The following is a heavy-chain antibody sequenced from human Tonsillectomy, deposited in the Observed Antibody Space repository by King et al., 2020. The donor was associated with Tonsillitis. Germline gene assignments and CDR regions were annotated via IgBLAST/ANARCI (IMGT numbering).Heavy chain of an antibody. J-gene: IGHJ6*02. CDR2: ISSISTYI. D-gene: IGHD3-16*01. CDR1: GFTFSSYT. V-gene: IGHV3-21*01. Sequence: VQLVESGGGLVKPGGSLRLSCAASGFTFSSYTMNWVRQAPGKGLEWVSSISSISTYIPYADSLKGRFTISRDNAKNSLYLQMNSLRAEDTAVYFCARERGGVTNGMDVWGQGTTVTVSS. CDR3: ARERGGVTNGMDV.